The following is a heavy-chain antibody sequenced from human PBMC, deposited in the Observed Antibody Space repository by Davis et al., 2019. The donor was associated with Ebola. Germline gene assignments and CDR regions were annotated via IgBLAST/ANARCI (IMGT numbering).Heavy chain of an antibody. J-gene: IGHJ4*02. CDR3: ARGPSVATAHYFDF. V-gene: IGHV1-69*06. CDR1: GNTISTYT. Sequence: SVKVSCKASGNTISTYTIDWVRQAPGQGLEWMGGIIPIFDTTNYAQKFRGRVTITADKSTRIAYMELSILRSEDTAVYYCARGPSVATAHYFDFWGQGTLVTVSS. D-gene: IGHD2-21*02. CDR2: IIPIFDTT.